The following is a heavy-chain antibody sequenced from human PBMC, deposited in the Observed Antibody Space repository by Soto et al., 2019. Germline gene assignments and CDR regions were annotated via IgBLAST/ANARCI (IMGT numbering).Heavy chain of an antibody. V-gene: IGHV1-69*12. J-gene: IGHJ6*02. CDR1: GGTFSSSA. CDR3: ARDNDRLQLGGNYYYILDV. CDR2: IIPLFRTP. Sequence: QVQLVQSGAEMKEPGSSVKVSCKTSGGTFSSSAISWLRQAPGQGLEWMGGIIPLFRTPDYAQKFQGRVTIAADESTSTAYMDLRSLRSEDTAVYYCARDNDRLQLGGNYYYILDVWGQGTTITVSS. D-gene: IGHD4-4*01.